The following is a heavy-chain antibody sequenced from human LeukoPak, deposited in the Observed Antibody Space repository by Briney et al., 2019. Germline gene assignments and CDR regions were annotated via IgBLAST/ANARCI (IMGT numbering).Heavy chain of an antibody. CDR1: GFTFPNYA. V-gene: IGHV3-74*01. CDR3: VKDLGGFRDS. D-gene: IGHD3-10*01. J-gene: IGHJ5*01. CDR2: INPDGSST. Sequence: GGSLRLSCAASGFTFPNYAMSWVRQAPGKGLAWVSRINPDGSSTSYADSVKGRFTISRDNAKNTLYLQMNSLRAEDTAVYYCVKDLGGFRDSCGQGTLVTVPS.